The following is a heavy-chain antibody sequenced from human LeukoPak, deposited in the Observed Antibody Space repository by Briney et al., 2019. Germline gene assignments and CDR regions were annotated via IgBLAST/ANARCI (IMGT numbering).Heavy chain of an antibody. D-gene: IGHD2-2*01. V-gene: IGHV3-23*01. Sequence: PGGSLRLSCAASRFTFKNYAMNWVRQASGKGLEWVSAISGGGGYTYYADSVKGRFTISRDNSKNTLYLQMNSLRAEDTAVYYCAKGGYCSSTSCYVRDTAFDIWGQGTMVTVSS. J-gene: IGHJ3*02. CDR1: RFTFKNYA. CDR2: ISGGGGYT. CDR3: AKGGYCSSTSCYVRDTAFDI.